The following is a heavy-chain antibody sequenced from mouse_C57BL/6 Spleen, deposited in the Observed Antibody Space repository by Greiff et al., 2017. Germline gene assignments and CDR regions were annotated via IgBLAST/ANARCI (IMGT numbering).Heavy chain of an antibody. V-gene: IGHV5-4*01. D-gene: IGHD1-1*01. Sequence: EVMLVESGGGLVKPGGSLKLSCAASGFTFSSYAMSWVRQTPEKRLEWVATISDGGSYTYYPDNVKGRFTISRDNAKNNLYLQMSHLKSEDTAMYYCARESYYGSSHPYYFDYWGQGTTLTVSS. CDR3: ARESYYGSSHPYYFDY. CDR1: GFTFSSYA. J-gene: IGHJ2*01. CDR2: ISDGGSYT.